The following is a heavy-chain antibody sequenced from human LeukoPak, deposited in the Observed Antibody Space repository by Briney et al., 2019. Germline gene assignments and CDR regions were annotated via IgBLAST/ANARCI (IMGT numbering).Heavy chain of an antibody. CDR1: GGSLSGYY. CDR3: AGDGQGRRVMIALGGGGQFDY. Sequence: ASETLSLTCAVYGGSLSGYYWNFIRQSPGKGLEWIGEINHSGNTNYNPSLKSRVTISIDTSKNQFSLKLSSVTAADTAVYYCAGDGQGRRVMIALGGGGQFDYWGQGTLVTVSS. J-gene: IGHJ4*02. CDR2: INHSGNT. V-gene: IGHV4-34*01. D-gene: IGHD3-16*01.